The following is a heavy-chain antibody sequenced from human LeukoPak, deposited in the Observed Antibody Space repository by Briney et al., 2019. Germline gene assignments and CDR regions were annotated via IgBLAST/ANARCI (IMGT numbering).Heavy chain of an antibody. CDR3: ARRRYYDGSGYLE. Sequence: SETLSLTCSVSGDSVSRSDSYWDWIRQPPGKGLEWIGTIYYIGRTYYSPSLKSRVTISVDPSNNQFSLNLRSVTAADTAVYYCARRRYYDGSGYLEWGQGTLLSVSS. J-gene: IGHJ1*01. CDR2: IYYIGRT. D-gene: IGHD3-22*01. V-gene: IGHV4-39*01. CDR1: GDSVSRSDSY.